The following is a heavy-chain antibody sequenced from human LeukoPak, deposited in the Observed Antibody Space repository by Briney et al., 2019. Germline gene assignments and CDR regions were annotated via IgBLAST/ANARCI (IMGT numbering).Heavy chain of an antibody. D-gene: IGHD1-7*01. Sequence: PSETLSLTCAVSGNSISSGYYWGWIRQPPGKGLEWIGSIYHSGSTYYNPSLKSRVTISVDTSKNQFSLNLSSVTAADTAVYYCARLSSWNSIVYWGQGTLVTVSS. J-gene: IGHJ4*02. CDR3: ARLSSWNSIVY. CDR1: GNSISSGYY. CDR2: IYHSGST. V-gene: IGHV4-38-2*01.